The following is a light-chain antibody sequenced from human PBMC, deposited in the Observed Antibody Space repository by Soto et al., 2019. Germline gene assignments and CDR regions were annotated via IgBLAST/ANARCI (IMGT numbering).Light chain of an antibody. Sequence: EIVVTQSPCTLSLSPGERATLACRASQSVRSSYLAWYQQKPGQAPRLLIYGASTRATGIPDRFSGSGSGTDFTLTISRLEPEDFAVYYCQQYGSSPRFTFGPGTKVDSK. CDR3: QQYGSSPRFT. CDR1: QSVRSSY. CDR2: GAS. V-gene: IGKV3-20*01. J-gene: IGKJ3*01.